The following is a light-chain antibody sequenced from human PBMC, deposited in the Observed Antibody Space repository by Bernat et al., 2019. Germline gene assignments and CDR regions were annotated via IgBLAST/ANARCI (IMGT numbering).Light chain of an antibody. J-gene: IGKJ4*01. CDR2: DAS. CDR1: QSVSSY. Sequence: EIVLTQSPATLSLSPGERATLPCRASQSVSSYLAWYQQKPGQAPRLLIHDASNRATGIPARFSGSGSGTDFTLTISSLEPEDFAVYYWQQRSNWPPLTFGGGTEVAIK. V-gene: IGKV3-11*01. CDR3: QQRSNWPPLT.